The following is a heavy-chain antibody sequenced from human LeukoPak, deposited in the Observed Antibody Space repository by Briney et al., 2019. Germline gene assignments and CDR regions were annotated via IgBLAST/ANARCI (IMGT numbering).Heavy chain of an antibody. D-gene: IGHD6-13*01. CDR2: ISYDGSNK. V-gene: IGHV3-30*04. J-gene: IGHJ4*02. Sequence: GGSLRLSCAASGFTFSSYAMHWVRQAPGKGLEWAAVISYDGSNKYYADSVKGRFTISRDNSKNTLYLQMNSLRAEDTAVYYCATGIAAAGYFDYWGQGTLVTVSS. CDR1: GFTFSSYA. CDR3: ATGIAAAGYFDY.